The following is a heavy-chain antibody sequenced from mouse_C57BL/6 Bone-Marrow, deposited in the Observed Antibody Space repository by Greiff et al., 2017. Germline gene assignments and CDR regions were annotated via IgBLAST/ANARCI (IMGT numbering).Heavy chain of an antibody. CDR3: ARHYYGSSYWYFDV. CDR2: ISSGSSTI. J-gene: IGHJ1*03. CDR1: GFTFSDYG. V-gene: IGHV5-17*01. Sequence: EVMLVESGGGLVKPGGSLKLSCAASGFTFSDYGMHWVRQAPEKGLEWVAYISSGSSTIYYADTVKGRLTISRDNAKNTLFLQMTSLRSEDTAMYYCARHYYGSSYWYFDVWGTGTTVTVSS. D-gene: IGHD1-1*01.